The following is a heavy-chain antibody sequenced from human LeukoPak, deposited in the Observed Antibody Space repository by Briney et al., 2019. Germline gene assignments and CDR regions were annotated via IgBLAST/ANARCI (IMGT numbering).Heavy chain of an antibody. CDR3: ARGYCSGSSCYPGLY. J-gene: IGHJ4*02. CDR2: IYIDGNR. D-gene: IGHD2-15*01. V-gene: IGHV3-66*02. Sequence: PGGSLRLSCAASGFTVSSNYMNWVRQAPGRGLEWVSVIYIDGNRYYADSVKGRFTISRDNSKNMLYPQMNSLRAEDTAVYYCARGYCSGSSCYPGLYWGQGSLVTVSS. CDR1: GFTVSSNY.